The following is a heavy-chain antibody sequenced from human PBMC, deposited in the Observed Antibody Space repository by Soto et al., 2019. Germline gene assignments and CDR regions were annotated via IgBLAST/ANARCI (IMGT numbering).Heavy chain of an antibody. CDR1: GGSISSGDYY. D-gene: IGHD6-25*01. J-gene: IGHJ6*02. CDR3: ARGPADMDV. V-gene: IGHV4-39*07. CDR2: INHSGST. Sequence: SETLSLTCTVSGGSISSGDYYWSWIRQPPGKGLEWIGEINHSGSTNYNPSLKSRVTISVDTSKNQFSLKLSSVTAADTAVYYCARGPADMDVWGQGTTVTVSS.